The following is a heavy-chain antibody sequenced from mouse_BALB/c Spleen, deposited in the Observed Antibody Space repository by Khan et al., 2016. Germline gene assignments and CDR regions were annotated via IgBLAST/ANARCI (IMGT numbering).Heavy chain of an antibody. CDR1: GFTFTDYY. V-gene: IGHV7-3*02. Sequence: EVELVESGGGLVQPGGSLRLSCATSGFTFTDYYMSWVRQPPGKALEWLGFIRNKANGYTTEYSASVKGRFTISRDNSQSILYLQMNTLRAEDSATYDGARDPEGYYAMDYWGRGTSGTVSS. CDR2: IRNKANGYTT. CDR3: ARDPEGYYAMDY. J-gene: IGHJ4*01.